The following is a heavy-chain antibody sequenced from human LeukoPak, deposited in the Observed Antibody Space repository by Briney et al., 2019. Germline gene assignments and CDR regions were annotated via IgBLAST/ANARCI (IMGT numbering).Heavy chain of an antibody. CDR3: ARRGYSGYYWHPTLWFDP. V-gene: IGHV4-34*01. CDR1: GGSFSGYY. D-gene: IGHD5-12*01. CDR2: INHSGST. J-gene: IGHJ5*02. Sequence: NASETLSLTCAVYGGSFSGYYWSWIRQPPGKGLEWIGEINHSGSTNYNPSLKSRVTISVDTSKNQFSLKLSSVTAADTAVYYCARRGYSGYYWHPTLWFDPRGQGTLVTVSS.